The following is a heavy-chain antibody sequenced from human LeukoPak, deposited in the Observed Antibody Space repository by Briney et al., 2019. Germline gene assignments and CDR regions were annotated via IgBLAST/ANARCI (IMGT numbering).Heavy chain of an antibody. Sequence: GGSLRLSCAASGFSLRSFAMSWVRQAPGKGLEWVSASSGDGGNTDYANSVKGRFTISRDNSKNTIYLQMNSLRADDTAVYYCARDFKKGSGYDYWGQGSLVTVSS. CDR2: SSGDGGNT. D-gene: IGHD3-22*01. CDR3: ARDFKKGSGYDY. CDR1: GFSLRSFA. J-gene: IGHJ4*02. V-gene: IGHV3-23*01.